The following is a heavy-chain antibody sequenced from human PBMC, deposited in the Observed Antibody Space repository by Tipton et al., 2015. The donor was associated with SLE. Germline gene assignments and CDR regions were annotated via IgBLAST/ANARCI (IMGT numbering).Heavy chain of an antibody. CDR3: AGQIYDTSSGGANWFDP. CDR1: GDSFSGYH. D-gene: IGHD6-6*01. V-gene: IGHV4-34*01. Sequence: TLSLTCAVYGDSFSGYHWCWFRQAPGKGLEWVGEINHSGNSNYNPSLKSRVTISVDTSKNQFSLKLRSVTAADTALYYCAGQIYDTSSGGANWFDPWGQGTVVTVSS. CDR2: INHSGNS. J-gene: IGHJ5*02.